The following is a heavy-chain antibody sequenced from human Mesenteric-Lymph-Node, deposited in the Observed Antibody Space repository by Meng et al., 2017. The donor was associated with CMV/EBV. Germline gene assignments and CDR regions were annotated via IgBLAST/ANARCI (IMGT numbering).Heavy chain of an antibody. CDR2: INPDGSEK. CDR3: ARDGYDYAVSDY. V-gene: IGHV3-7*04. D-gene: IGHD5-12*01. J-gene: IGHJ4*02. Sequence: SCSFSGFTFSAYWMTWVRQAPGKGLEWVGNINPDGSEKYYVDSIKGRFTISRDNAKNSLYLQMNSLRAEDTAVYYCARDGYDYAVSDYWGQGTLVTVYS. CDR1: GFTFSAYW.